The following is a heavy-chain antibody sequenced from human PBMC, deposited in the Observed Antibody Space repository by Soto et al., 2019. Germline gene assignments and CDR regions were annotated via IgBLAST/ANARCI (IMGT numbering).Heavy chain of an antibody. V-gene: IGHV3-11*01. CDR3: ARRSGSSRAIFDY. Sequence: GGSLRLSCAASGFTFSDYYMGWIRQAPGKGLEWVSYISSSGSTIYYADSVKGRFTISRDNAKNSLYLQMNSLRAEDTAVYYCARRSGSSRAIFDYWGQGTLVTVSS. CDR2: ISSSGSTI. CDR1: GFTFSDYY. D-gene: IGHD1-26*01. J-gene: IGHJ4*02.